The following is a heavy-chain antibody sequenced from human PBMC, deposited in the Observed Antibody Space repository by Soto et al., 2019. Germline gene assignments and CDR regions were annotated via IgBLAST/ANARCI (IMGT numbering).Heavy chain of an antibody. D-gene: IGHD3-10*01. J-gene: IGHJ6*02. Sequence: QVQLVQSGAEVQKPGSSVKVSCKASGGTFSSYAISWVRQAPGQGLEWMGGIIPIFGTANYAQKFQGRVTITADESTSTAYMELSSLRSEDTAVYYCARTSGSSPDNWYYGMDVWGQGTTVTVSS. CDR1: GGTFSSYA. CDR3: ARTSGSSPDNWYYGMDV. V-gene: IGHV1-69*01. CDR2: IIPIFGTA.